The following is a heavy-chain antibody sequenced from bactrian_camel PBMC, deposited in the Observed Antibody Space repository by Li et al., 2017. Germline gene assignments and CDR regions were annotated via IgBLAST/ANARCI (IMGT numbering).Heavy chain of an antibody. Sequence: VQLVASGGGSAQVGGSLRLSCTTFPGTAFKAWFRQIPGKEREGVAAIFAGSGRDYYAASVTGRFTISRDNAKNTPYLQMNSLKPEDTAIYYCAADRTYSSGGYYSPNYWGQGTQVTVS. CDR3: AADRTYSSGGYYSPNY. V-gene: IGHV3-3*01. CDR2: IFAGSGRD. CDR1: PGTAFK. J-gene: IGHJ4*01. D-gene: IGHD2*01.